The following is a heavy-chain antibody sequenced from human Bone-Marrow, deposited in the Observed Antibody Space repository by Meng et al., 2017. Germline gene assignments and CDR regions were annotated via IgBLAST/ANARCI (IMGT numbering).Heavy chain of an antibody. CDR1: CGSFRGYY. Sequence: QVQFQQWGDGLLKPWETLSLTCAVYCGSFRGYYWSWIRQPPGKGLEWIGEINHSGSTNYNPSLKSRVTISVDTSKNQFSLKLSSVTAADTAVYYCAREDRYYYDSRVDYWGQGTLVTVSS. J-gene: IGHJ4*02. CDR3: AREDRYYYDSRVDY. D-gene: IGHD3-22*01. CDR2: INHSGST. V-gene: IGHV4-34*01.